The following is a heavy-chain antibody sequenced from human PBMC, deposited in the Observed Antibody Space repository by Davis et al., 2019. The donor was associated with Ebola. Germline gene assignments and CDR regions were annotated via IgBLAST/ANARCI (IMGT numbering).Heavy chain of an antibody. CDR2: IKQDGSEK. J-gene: IGHJ5*02. Sequence: GGSLSLSCAASAFTFSSYWMSWVRPAPGKGLEWVANIKQDGSEKYYVDSVKGRFTISRDNAKNSLYLQMNSLRAEDTAVYYCARDGVENWFDPWGQGTLVTVSS. D-gene: IGHD3-10*01. CDR3: ARDGVENWFDP. CDR1: AFTFSSYW. V-gene: IGHV3-7*03.